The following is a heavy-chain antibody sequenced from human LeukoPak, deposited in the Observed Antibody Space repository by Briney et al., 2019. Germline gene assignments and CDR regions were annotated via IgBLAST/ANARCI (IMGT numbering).Heavy chain of an antibody. CDR3: ASSSGSYYQFDY. Sequence: ASVKVSCKASGYTFTSYYMHWVRQAPGQGLEWMGIINPSGGSTSYAQKFQGRVTMTRDTSTSTVYMELSSPRSEDTAVYYCASSSGSYYQFDYWGQGTLVTVSS. D-gene: IGHD3-10*01. CDR1: GYTFTSYY. J-gene: IGHJ4*02. CDR2: INPSGGST. V-gene: IGHV1-46*01.